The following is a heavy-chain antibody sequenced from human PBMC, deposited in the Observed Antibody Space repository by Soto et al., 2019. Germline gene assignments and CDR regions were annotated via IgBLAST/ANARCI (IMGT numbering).Heavy chain of an antibody. J-gene: IGHJ3*01. V-gene: IGHV3-48*02. CDR1: GFTLNTYS. Sequence: PGGSLRLSCAASGFTLNTYSMNWVRQLPGKGLEWVSYISSTSGTLYYADSVKGRFTISRDNAQNSLFLQMNSLRDEDTAVYYCARGIREGNYAAFDLWGQGTMVTVSS. D-gene: IGHD4-4*01. CDR3: ARGIREGNYAAFDL. CDR2: ISSTSGTL.